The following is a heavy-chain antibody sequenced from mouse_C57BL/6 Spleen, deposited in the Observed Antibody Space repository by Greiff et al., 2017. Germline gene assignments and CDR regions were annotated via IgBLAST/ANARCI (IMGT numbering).Heavy chain of an antibody. CDR1: GYSITSGYY. V-gene: IGHV3-6*01. Sequence: EVKLQESGPGLVKPSQSLSLTCSVTGYSITSGYYWNWIRQFPGNKLEWMGYISYDGSNNYNPSLKNRISITRDTSKNQFFLKLNSVTTEDTATYYCARKGGSSGYYAMDYWGQGTSVTVSS. J-gene: IGHJ4*01. CDR3: ARKGGSSGYYAMDY. CDR2: ISYDGSN. D-gene: IGHD3-2*02.